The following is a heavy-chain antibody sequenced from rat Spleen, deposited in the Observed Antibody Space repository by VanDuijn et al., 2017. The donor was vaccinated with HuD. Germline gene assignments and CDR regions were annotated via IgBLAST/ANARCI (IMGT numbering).Heavy chain of an antibody. J-gene: IGHJ3*01. D-gene: IGHD1-2*01. V-gene: IGHV5-20*01. CDR2: ISYDGSST. CDR3: TTVYYSSYMGFAY. Sequence: EVQLVESGGGLVQPGRSMKLSCAASGFTFSNYDMAWVRQAPTKGLEWVASISYDGSSTYYRDSVKGRFTISRDNAKSTLYLQMDSLRSEDTATYYCTTVYYSSYMGFAYWGQGTLVTVSS. CDR1: GFTFSNYD.